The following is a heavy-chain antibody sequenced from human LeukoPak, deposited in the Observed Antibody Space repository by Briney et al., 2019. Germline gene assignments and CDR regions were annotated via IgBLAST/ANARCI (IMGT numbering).Heavy chain of an antibody. Sequence: AGGSLRLSCAASGFTFSSYAMNWVRQAPGKGLEWVSAISGSGGSTYYADSVKGRFTISRDNSKNTLYLQMNSLRAEDTAVYYCAKDRGYYGSGSYRDYYGMDVWGQGTTVTVSS. J-gene: IGHJ6*02. V-gene: IGHV3-23*01. CDR2: ISGSGGST. CDR3: AKDRGYYGSGSYRDYYGMDV. D-gene: IGHD3-10*01. CDR1: GFTFSSYA.